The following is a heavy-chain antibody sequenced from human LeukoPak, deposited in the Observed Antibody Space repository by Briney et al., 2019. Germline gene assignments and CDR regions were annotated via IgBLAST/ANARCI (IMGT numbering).Heavy chain of an antibody. CDR2: IYTSGST. V-gene: IGHV4-4*07. CDR1: GGSISSYY. CDR3: ARVVVAATRYYYYYYMDV. J-gene: IGHJ6*03. Sequence: SETLSLTCTVSGGSISSYYWSWIRQPAGKGLEWIGRIYTSGSTNYNPSLKGRVTMSVDTSKNQFSLKLSSVTAADTAVYYCARVVVAATRYYYYYYMDVWGKGTTVTISS. D-gene: IGHD2-15*01.